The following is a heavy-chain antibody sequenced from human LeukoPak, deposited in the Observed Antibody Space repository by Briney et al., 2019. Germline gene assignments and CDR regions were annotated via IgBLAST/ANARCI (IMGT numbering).Heavy chain of an antibody. J-gene: IGHJ6*03. CDR2: INHSGST. V-gene: IGHV4-34*01. CDR3: ARPPRRSGYYSNYYYYMDV. D-gene: IGHD3-3*01. Sequence: PSETLSLTCAVYGGSFSGYYWSWIRQPPGKGLEWIGEINHSGSTNYNPSLKSRVTISVDTSKNQFSLKLSSVTAADTAVYYCARPPRRSGYYSNYYYYMDVWGKGTTVTVSS. CDR1: GGSFSGYY.